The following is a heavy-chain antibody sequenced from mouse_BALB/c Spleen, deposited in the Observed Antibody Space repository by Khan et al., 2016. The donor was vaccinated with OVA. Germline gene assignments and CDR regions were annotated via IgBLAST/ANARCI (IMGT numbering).Heavy chain of an antibody. Sequence: VQLQQSGAELMKPGASVKISCKATGYTFSSYWIEWVKQRPGHGLEWIGEILPGSGSNNYNEKFKGKATFTADTSYNTAYMQLSSLTSEASAVYYCARVNYYGSSSWFGYWGQGTLVTVSA. CDR2: ILPGSGSN. D-gene: IGHD1-1*01. CDR3: ARVNYYGSSSWFGY. CDR1: GYTFSSYW. V-gene: IGHV1-9*01. J-gene: IGHJ3*01.